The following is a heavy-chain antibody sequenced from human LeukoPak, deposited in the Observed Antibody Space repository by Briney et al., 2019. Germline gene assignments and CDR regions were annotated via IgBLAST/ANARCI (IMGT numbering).Heavy chain of an antibody. CDR1: GFTVSSNY. D-gene: IGHD1-26*01. Sequence: GGPLRLSCAASGFTVSSNYMSWVRQAPGKGLEWVSVIYSGGSTYYADSVKGRFTISRDNSKNTLYLQMNSLRAEDTAVYYCVRGERQWDQFDYWGQGTPVTVSP. J-gene: IGHJ4*02. CDR2: IYSGGST. V-gene: IGHV3-53*01. CDR3: VRGERQWDQFDY.